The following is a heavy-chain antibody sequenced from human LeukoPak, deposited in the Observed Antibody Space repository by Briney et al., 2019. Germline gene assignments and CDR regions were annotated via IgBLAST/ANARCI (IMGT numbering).Heavy chain of an antibody. CDR1: GFXFSSYW. CDR3: ASQFWWAAVAGTTLDY. Sequence: PGGSLRLSCIASGFXFSSYWISWVRQAPGGGLEWVANIKEDGSEKYYVDSVKGRFTISRDNAKISLYLQMNSLRAEDTAVYYCASQFWWAAVAGTTLDYWGQGTLVTVSS. D-gene: IGHD6-19*01. V-gene: IGHV3-7*05. J-gene: IGHJ4*02. CDR2: IKEDGSEK.